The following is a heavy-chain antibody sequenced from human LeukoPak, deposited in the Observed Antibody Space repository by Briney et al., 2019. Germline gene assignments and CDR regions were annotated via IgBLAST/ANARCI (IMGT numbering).Heavy chain of an antibody. CDR1: GYTFTSYG. D-gene: IGHD6-13*01. J-gene: IGHJ4*02. V-gene: IGHV1-18*01. CDR2: ISAYNGNT. Sequence: ASVKVSCKASGYTFTSYGISWARQAPGQGLEWMGWISAYNGNTNYAQKLQGRVTMTTDTSTSTAYMELRSLRSDDTAVYYCARDHEPPYSSSWYGYWGQGTLVTVSS. CDR3: ARDHEPPYSSSWYGY.